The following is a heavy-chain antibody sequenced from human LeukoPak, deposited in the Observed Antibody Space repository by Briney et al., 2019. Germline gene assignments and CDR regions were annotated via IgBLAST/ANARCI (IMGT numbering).Heavy chain of an antibody. V-gene: IGHV4-61*01. CDR1: GGSISSGSYY. CDR2: IYYSGST. Sequence: SETLSLTCTVSGGSISSGSYYWSWIRQPPGKGLEWIGYIYYSGSTNYNPSLKSRVTISVDTSKNQFSLKLSSVTAADTAVYYCARAPRIVGATAVYYFDYWGQGTLVAVSS. D-gene: IGHD1-26*01. J-gene: IGHJ4*02. CDR3: ARAPRIVGATAVYYFDY.